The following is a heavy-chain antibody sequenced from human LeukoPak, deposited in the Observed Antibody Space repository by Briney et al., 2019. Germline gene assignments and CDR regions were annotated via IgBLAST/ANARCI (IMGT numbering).Heavy chain of an antibody. CDR1: GFTLSYYW. D-gene: IGHD3-16*02. V-gene: IGHV3-7*05. Sequence: GGSLRLSCAASGFTLSYYWMTWVRRAPGKGLEWVANIMQDGSEKYYVDSVKGRFTISRDNAKNSLYLQMNSLRAEDTAVYYCARRSLSAFDIWGQGTMVTVPS. CDR2: IMQDGSEK. J-gene: IGHJ3*02. CDR3: ARRSLSAFDI.